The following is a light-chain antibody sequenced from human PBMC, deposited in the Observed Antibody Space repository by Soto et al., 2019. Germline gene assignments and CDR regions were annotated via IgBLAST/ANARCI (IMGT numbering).Light chain of an antibody. J-gene: IGKJ2*01. CDR3: QQYRNWPVYT. V-gene: IGKV3-15*01. CDR1: QSVGST. Sequence: EIVMTQSPATLSVSPGEGATLSCRASQSVGSTLAWHQQKPGQTPRLLIYGAFTRVTGVPDRFSGSGSGTEFTLTISSLQSEDFAVYYCQQYRNWPVYTFGQGTKLEIK. CDR2: GAF.